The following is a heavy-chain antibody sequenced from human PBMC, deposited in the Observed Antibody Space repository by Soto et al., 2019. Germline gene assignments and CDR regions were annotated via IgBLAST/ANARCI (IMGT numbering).Heavy chain of an antibody. V-gene: IGHV1-8*01. CDR3: ARDRFLRYFDWLPPYYFDY. D-gene: IGHD3-9*01. Sequence: GASVKVSCKASGYTFTSYDINWVRQATGQGLEWMGWMNPNGGNTGYAQKFQGRVTMTRNTSISTAYMELSSLRSEDTAVYYCARDRFLRYFDWLPPYYFDYWGQGTLVTVSS. CDR1: GYTFTSYD. CDR2: MNPNGGNT. J-gene: IGHJ4*02.